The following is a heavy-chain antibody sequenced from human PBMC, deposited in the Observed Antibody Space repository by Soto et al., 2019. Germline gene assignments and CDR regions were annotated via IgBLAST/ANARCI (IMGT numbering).Heavy chain of an antibody. V-gene: IGHV4-59*08. Sequence: QVQLQESGPGLVRPSETLSLTCTVSSDSISSYYWIWIRQSPGKGLEWIGYTDYSGNTNYNPSLKNRVTTSGDTSKNLFALRLSSVTAADTAVYYGARAVGDPLYCLDYWGQGTLVTVSS. CDR1: SDSISSYY. CDR3: ARAVGDPLYCLDY. CDR2: TDYSGNT. J-gene: IGHJ4*02. D-gene: IGHD6-19*01.